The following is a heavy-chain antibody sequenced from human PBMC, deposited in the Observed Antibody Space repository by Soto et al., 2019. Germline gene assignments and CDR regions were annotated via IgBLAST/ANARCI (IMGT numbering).Heavy chain of an antibody. CDR1: GYTFTIYD. CDR2: MNPNSGNT. Sequence: ASVKVSCKASGYTFTIYDINCVLQATLQGLEWMGWMNPNSGNTGYAQKFQGRVTMTRNTSISTAYMELSSLRSEDTAVYYCARGRMYSSSWYDFRGYYYGMDVWGQGTTVTVSS. V-gene: IGHV1-8*01. J-gene: IGHJ6*02. CDR3: ARGRMYSSSWYDFRGYYYGMDV. D-gene: IGHD6-13*01.